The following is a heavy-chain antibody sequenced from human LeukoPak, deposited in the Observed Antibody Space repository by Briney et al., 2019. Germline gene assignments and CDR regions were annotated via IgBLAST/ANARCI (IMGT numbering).Heavy chain of an antibody. Sequence: GRSLRLSCAASGFTFSRYGMHWVRQAPGKGLEWVAVISYDGSNKYYADSMKGRFTISRDNSKNTLYLQMNSLRAEDTAVYYCARGQRRHTDMAPSFDYWGQGTLVTVSS. J-gene: IGHJ4*02. V-gene: IGHV3-30*03. D-gene: IGHD5-18*01. CDR1: GFTFSRYG. CDR3: ARGQRRHTDMAPSFDY. CDR2: ISYDGSNK.